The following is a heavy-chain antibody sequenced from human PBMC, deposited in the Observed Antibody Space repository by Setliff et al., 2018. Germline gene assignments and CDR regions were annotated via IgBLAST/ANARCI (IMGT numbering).Heavy chain of an antibody. D-gene: IGHD5-12*01. CDR2: TIPVFGTT. CDR3: ARGRGDIVSTTSYYYYMDV. J-gene: IGHJ6*03. V-gene: IGHV1-69*05. Sequence: SVKVSCKASGGTFRNYGISWVRQAPGQGLEWMGGTIPVFGTTDYAQKFQGRVTITTDESTSTAYMEMSSLRSEDTAVYYCARGRGDIVSTTSYYYYMDVWGKGTTVTVSS. CDR1: GGTFRNYG.